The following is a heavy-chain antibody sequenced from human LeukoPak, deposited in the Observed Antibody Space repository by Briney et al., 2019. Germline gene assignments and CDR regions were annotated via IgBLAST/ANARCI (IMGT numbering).Heavy chain of an antibody. CDR1: GDSISSGGYY. V-gene: IGHV4-31*03. D-gene: IGHD5-18*01. CDR2: IFDGGNT. Sequence: SQTLSLTCTVSGDSISSGGYYWSWIRQHPGKGLEWIGFIFDGGNTYYNPSLKSRVTISVDTSKNQLSLNLTSVTAADTAVYYYARDRKGWIQIDYWGQGTLVTVSS. J-gene: IGHJ4*02. CDR3: ARDRKGWIQIDY.